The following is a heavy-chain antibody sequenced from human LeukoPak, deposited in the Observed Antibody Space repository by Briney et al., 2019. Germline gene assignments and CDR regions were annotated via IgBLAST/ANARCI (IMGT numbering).Heavy chain of an antibody. CDR2: ISDSGSST. CDR1: GFTFSSFA. V-gene: IGHV3-23*01. CDR3: TGETYYFDH. D-gene: IGHD1-1*01. J-gene: IGHJ4*02. Sequence: GGSLRLSCVVSGFTFSSFAMSWVRQAPGKGLEWVSGISDSGSSTYYADSVKGRFTISRDNSKNTVFLQMNTLRVEDTARCYCTGETYYFDHWGQGALVTVSS.